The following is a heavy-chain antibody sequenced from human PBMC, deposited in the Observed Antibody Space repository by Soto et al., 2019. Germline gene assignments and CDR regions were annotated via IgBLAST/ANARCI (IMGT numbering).Heavy chain of an antibody. D-gene: IGHD4-4*01. CDR1: GFTFSSYD. V-gene: IGHV3-13*01. J-gene: IGHJ4*01. CDR2: IGTAGDT. Sequence: GGSLRLSCAASGFTFSSYDMHWVRQATGKGLEWVSAIGTAGDTYYPGSVKGRFTISRENAKNSLYLQMNSLRAEDTAVYYCARGYSNYVWLTSRRNYFDYWGQGTLVTVSS. CDR3: ARGYSNYVWLTSRRNYFDY.